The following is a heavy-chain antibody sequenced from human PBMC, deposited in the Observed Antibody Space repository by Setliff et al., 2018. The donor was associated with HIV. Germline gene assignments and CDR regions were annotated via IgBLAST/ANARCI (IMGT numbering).Heavy chain of an antibody. CDR2: MQHSGRT. CDR3: ARVSCSSWYSIPLYYYYSMDV. V-gene: IGHV4-34*01. D-gene: IGHD6-13*01. Sequence: SETLSLTCAVYGGSFSGYCWSWIRQPPGKGLEWIGEMQHSGRTNYNPSLRSRVTTSVDTSKSQFSLKLSSVSAADTAVYYCARVSCSSWYSIPLYYYYSMDVWGKGTTVTVSS. CDR1: GGSFSGYC. J-gene: IGHJ6*03.